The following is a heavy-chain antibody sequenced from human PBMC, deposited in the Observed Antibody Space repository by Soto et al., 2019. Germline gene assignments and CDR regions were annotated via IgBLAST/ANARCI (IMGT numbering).Heavy chain of an antibody. V-gene: IGHV4-4*02. CDR3: ARRGDGYNCGNY. J-gene: IGHJ4*02. Sequence: QVQLQESGPGLVKPSGTLSLTCAVSGGSISSSNWWSWVRQPPGKGLEWIGEIYHSGSTNYNPSRKSRVPISVDTPNTQFPLKLSAVTAADTAVYYCARRGDGYNCGNYWGQGTLVTVSS. CDR2: IYHSGST. CDR1: GGSISSSNW. D-gene: IGHD5-12*01.